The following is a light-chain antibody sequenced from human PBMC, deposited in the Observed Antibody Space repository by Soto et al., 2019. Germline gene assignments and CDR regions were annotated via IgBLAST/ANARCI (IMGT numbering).Light chain of an antibody. Sequence: IPLTPSPSSLSASVGDRVPIPCRARQSISSYLNWYQQKPGKAPKLLIYAASSLQSGVPSRFSGSGSGTDFTLTISSLQPEDFATYYCQQSYSTPLTFGGGTKVEIK. CDR3: QQSYSTPLT. J-gene: IGKJ4*01. CDR2: AAS. V-gene: IGKV1-39*01. CDR1: QSISSY.